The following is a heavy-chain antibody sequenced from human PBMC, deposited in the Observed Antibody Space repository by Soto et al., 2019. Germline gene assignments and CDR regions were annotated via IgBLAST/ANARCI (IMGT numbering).Heavy chain of an antibody. CDR3: ARGGTSDYSTLYYYYYGMDV. CDR2: INPSGGST. Sequence: ASVKVSCKASGYTFTSYYMHWVRQAPGQGLEWMGIINPSGGSTSYAQKFQGRVTMTRDTSTSTVYMELSSLRSEDTAVYYCARGGTSDYSTLYYYYYGMDVWGQGTTVTVS. D-gene: IGHD4-4*01. J-gene: IGHJ6*02. V-gene: IGHV1-46*01. CDR1: GYTFTSYY.